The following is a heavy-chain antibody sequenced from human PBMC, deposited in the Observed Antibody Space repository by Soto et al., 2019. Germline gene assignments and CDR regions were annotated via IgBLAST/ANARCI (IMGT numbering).Heavy chain of an antibody. CDR1: DGAISSSRYY. CDR3: AGLKESHSSDYLVH. D-gene: IGHD3-22*01. V-gene: IGHV4-39*01. CDR2: IYYSGST. Sequence: SETMALTCTVSDGAISSSRYYWGWIRQPPGKGLEWIGSIYYSGSTYSNPSLKSRVTISVDTSKNQFSLKLSSVTAADTSVYYCAGLKESHSSDYLVHWGQRT. J-gene: IGHJ4*02.